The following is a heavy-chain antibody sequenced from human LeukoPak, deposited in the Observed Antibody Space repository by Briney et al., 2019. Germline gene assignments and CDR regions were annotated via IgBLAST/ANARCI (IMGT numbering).Heavy chain of an antibody. D-gene: IGHD5-24*01. CDR2: IIPIFGTA. J-gene: IGHJ3*02. CDR3: ARDKGDGDAFDI. Sequence: SVKLSCKASGGTFSSYAISWVRQAPGQGLEWMGGIIPIFGTANYAQKFQGRVTITTDESTGTAYMELSSLRSEDTAVYYCARDKGDGDAFDIWGQGTMVTVSS. CDR1: GGTFSSYA. V-gene: IGHV1-69*05.